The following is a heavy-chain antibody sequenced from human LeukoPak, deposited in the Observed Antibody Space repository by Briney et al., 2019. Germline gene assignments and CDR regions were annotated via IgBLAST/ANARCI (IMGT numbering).Heavy chain of an antibody. J-gene: IGHJ4*02. Sequence: PGGALRLSCAPSGDSFRDFWMTWGRQGPGEGLEGGANINQGAGVKYYLSPVKGPFPLSRDDTESSLYVQMNSLRDEGTAVYYCARFGYSGWNLENCGQGTLVTVSS. CDR2: INQGAGVK. CDR3: ARFGYSGWNLEN. CDR1: GDSFRDFW. V-gene: IGHV3-7*02. D-gene: IGHD5-12*01.